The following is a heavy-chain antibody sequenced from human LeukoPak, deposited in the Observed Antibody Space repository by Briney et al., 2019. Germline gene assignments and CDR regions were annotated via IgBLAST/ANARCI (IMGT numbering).Heavy chain of an antibody. J-gene: IGHJ4*02. CDR3: ARHAFPLPSALDY. D-gene: IGHD3-3*02. V-gene: IGHV4-39*01. CDR2: IHYSGNT. Sequence: PSETLSLTCTVSGGSISSSNYYWGWIRQPPGKGLEWIGTIHYSGNTYYNPSLKSRVAISVDTSKNQFSLRLSSVTAADTAVYYCARHAFPLPSALDYWGQGTLVTVSS. CDR1: GGSISSSNYY.